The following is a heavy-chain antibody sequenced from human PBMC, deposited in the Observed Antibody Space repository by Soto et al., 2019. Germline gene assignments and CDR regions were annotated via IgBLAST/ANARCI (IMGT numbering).Heavy chain of an antibody. J-gene: IGHJ4*02. CDR2: IDPSDSYT. D-gene: IGHD6-13*01. V-gene: IGHV5-10-1*01. CDR1: GYSFTSYW. Sequence: PGESLKISCKGSGYSFTSYWISWVRQMPGKGLEWMGRIDPSDSYTNYSPSFQGHVTISADKSISTAYLQWSSLKASDTAMYYCARLKAPAGHNDLTFDYRGQVTLVTDS. CDR3: ARLKAPAGHNDLTFDY.